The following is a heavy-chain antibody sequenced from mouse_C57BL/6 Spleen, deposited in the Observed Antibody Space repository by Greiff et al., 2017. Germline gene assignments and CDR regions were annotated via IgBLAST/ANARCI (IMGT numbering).Heavy chain of an antibody. Sequence: EVKLVESGPGLVKPSQSLSLTCSVTGYSITSGYYWNWIRQFPGNKLEWMGYISYDGSNNYNPSLKNRISITRDTSKNQFFLKLNSVTTEDTATYYCAREDYSSSFAYWGQGTLVTVSA. CDR2: ISYDGSN. CDR3: AREDYSSSFAY. V-gene: IGHV3-6*01. J-gene: IGHJ3*01. CDR1: GYSITSGYY. D-gene: IGHD2-12*01.